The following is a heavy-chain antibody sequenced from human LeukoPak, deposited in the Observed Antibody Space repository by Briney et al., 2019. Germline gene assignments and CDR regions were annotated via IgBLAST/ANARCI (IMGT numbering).Heavy chain of an antibody. Sequence: ASVKVSCKASGYTLTGYYMHWVRQAPGQGLEWMGWINPNSGGTNYAQKFQGRVTMTRDTSISTAYMELSRLRPDDTAVYYCARDREIVEMATIPDIWGQGTMVTVSS. D-gene: IGHD5-24*01. CDR3: ARDREIVEMATIPDI. J-gene: IGHJ3*02. V-gene: IGHV1-2*02. CDR2: INPNSGGT. CDR1: GYTLTGYY.